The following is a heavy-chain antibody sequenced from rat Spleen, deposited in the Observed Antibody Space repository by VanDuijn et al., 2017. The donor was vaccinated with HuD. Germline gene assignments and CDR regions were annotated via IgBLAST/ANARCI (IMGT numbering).Heavy chain of an antibody. CDR2: ISYEGSNT. CDR3: TRGTYFRH. V-gene: IGHV5-22*01. CDR1: GFTFNNEW. Sequence: EGQLVESGGDLMQPGRSVRLSCAASGFTFNNEWMTWIRQAPKKNLEWVASISYEGSNTYYGDSVKGRFTISKDNAKSTLYLQMNSLRSEDTATYYCTRGTYFRHWGQGVMVTVSS. D-gene: IGHD4-6*01. J-gene: IGHJ2*01.